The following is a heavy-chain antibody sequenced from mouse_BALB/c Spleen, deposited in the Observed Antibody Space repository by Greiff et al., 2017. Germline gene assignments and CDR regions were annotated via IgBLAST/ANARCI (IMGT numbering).Heavy chain of an antibody. J-gene: IGHJ2*01. CDR2: ISSGGSYT. Sequence: EVNLVESGGDLVKPGGSLKLSCAASGFTFSSYGMSWVRQTPDKRLEWVATISSGGSYTYYPDSVTGRFTITRDNAKNTLYLQMSSLKSEDTAMDYCARQDLYEGYYFDYWGQGTTLTVSS. D-gene: IGHD2-3*01. CDR3: ARQDLYEGYYFDY. CDR1: GFTFSSYG. V-gene: IGHV5-6*01.